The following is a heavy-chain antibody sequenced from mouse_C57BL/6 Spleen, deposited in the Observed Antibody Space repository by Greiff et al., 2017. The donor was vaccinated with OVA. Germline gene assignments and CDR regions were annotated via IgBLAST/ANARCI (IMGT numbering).Heavy chain of an antibody. Sequence: VQLQQPGAELVKPGASVKMSCKASGYTFTSYWITWVKQRPGQGLEWIGDIYPGSGSTNYNEKFKSKATLTVDTSSSTAYMQLSSLTSEDSAVYYCARRGGYYYGSSYGDYFDYWGQGTTLTVSS. CDR2: IYPGSGST. CDR3: ARRGGYYYGSSYGDYFDY. J-gene: IGHJ2*01. V-gene: IGHV1-55*01. CDR1: GYTFTSYW. D-gene: IGHD1-1*01.